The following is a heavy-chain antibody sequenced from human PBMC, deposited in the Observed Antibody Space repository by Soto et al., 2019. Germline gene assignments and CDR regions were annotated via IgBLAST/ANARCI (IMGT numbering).Heavy chain of an antibody. D-gene: IGHD2-15*01. CDR2: IIPIFGTA. V-gene: IGHV1-69*01. Sequence: QVQLVQSGAEVKKLGSSVKVSCKASGGTFSSYAISWVRQAPGQGLEWMGGIIPIFGTANYAQKFQGRVTITADESTSTAYMELSSLRSEDTAVYYCARYVVVVVAATRDYYYYGMDVWGQGTTVTVSS. CDR1: GGTFSSYA. CDR3: ARYVVVVVAATRDYYYYGMDV. J-gene: IGHJ6*02.